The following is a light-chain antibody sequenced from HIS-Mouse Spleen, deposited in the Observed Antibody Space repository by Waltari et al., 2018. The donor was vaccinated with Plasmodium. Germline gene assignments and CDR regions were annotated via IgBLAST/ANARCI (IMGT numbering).Light chain of an antibody. Sequence: EIVLTQSPATLSLPPGERATISCRASQSVSSSYLAWYQQKPGQAPRILIYGASSRATGIPDRFSGSGSGTDFTLTISRLEPEDFAVYYCQQYGSSPPYTFGQGTKLEIK. CDR2: GAS. CDR1: QSVSSSY. V-gene: IGKV3-20*01. J-gene: IGKJ2*01. CDR3: QQYGSSPPYT.